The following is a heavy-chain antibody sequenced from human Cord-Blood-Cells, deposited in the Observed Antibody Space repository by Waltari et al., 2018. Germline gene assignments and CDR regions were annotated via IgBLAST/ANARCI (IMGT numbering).Heavy chain of an antibody. CDR2: ISYDGSNK. CDR3: ARERRAAYNWFDP. D-gene: IGHD6-13*01. CDR1: GFTFSSYA. J-gene: IGHJ5*02. V-gene: IGHV3-30*04. Sequence: QVQLVESGGGVVQPGRSLRLSCAASGFTFSSYAMHVVRQAPGKGLEWVAVISYDGSNKDYADSVKGRFTISRDNSKNTLYLQMNSLRAEDTAVYYCARERRAAYNWFDPWGQGTLVTVSS.